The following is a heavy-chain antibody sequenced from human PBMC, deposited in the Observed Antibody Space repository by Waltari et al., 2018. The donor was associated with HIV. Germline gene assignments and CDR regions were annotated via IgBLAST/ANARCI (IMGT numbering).Heavy chain of an antibody. CDR3: ARDPRSSGYYGMDV. Sequence: EVQLVASGGGLIEPGGSLRVSCAASGFTISSNYMSWVRQAPGKGLEWVSVIYSGGSRYYADSVKGRFIISRDNSKNKVSLHMNSLRAEDTAVYYCARDPRSSGYYGMDVWGQGIKVTVSS. J-gene: IGHJ6*02. CDR2: IYSGGSR. V-gene: IGHV3-53*01. CDR1: GFTISSNY. D-gene: IGHD1-26*01.